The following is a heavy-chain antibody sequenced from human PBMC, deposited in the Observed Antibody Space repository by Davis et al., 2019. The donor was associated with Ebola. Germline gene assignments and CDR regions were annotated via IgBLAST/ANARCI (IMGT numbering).Heavy chain of an antibody. J-gene: IGHJ6*02. V-gene: IGHV4-59*12. Sequence: MPSETLSLTCTVSGGSISSYYWSWIRQPPGKGLEWIGYIYYSGSTNYNPSLKSRVTISVDTSKNQFSLKLSSVTAADTAVFYCARDLRDIMVMITETHYGLDVWGQGTTVTVS. CDR3: ARDLRDIMVMITETHYGLDV. CDR2: IYYSGST. CDR1: GGSISSYY. D-gene: IGHD1-20*01.